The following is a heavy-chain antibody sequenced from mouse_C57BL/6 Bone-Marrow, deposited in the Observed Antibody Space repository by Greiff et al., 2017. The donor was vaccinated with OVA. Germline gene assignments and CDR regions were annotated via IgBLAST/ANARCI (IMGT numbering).Heavy chain of an antibody. CDR3: TGDDYDKDFDY. J-gene: IGHJ2*01. CDR2: IRLKSDNYAT. V-gene: IGHV6-3*01. D-gene: IGHD2-4*01. CDR1: GFTFSNYW. Sequence: EVMLVESGGGLVQPGGSMKLSCVASGFTFSNYWMNWVRQSPEKGLEWVAQIRLKSDNYATHYAESVKGRFTISRDDSKSSVYLQMNNLRAEDTGIYYCTGDDYDKDFDYWGQGTTLTVSS.